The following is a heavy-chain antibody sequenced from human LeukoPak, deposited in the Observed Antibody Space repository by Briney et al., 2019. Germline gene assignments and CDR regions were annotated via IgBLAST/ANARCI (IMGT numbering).Heavy chain of an antibody. CDR3: ARQDTGYYYDSSGYFRYSAAFDI. J-gene: IGHJ3*02. V-gene: IGHV4-39*01. D-gene: IGHD3-22*01. CDR1: GGSISSSSYY. CDR2: IYYSGST. Sequence: SETLSLTCTVSGGSISSSSYYWGWIRQPPGKGLEWIGSIYYSGSTYYNPSLKSRVTISVDTSKNQFSLKLSSVTAADTAVYYCARQDTGYYYDSSGYFRYSAAFDIWGQGTMVTVSS.